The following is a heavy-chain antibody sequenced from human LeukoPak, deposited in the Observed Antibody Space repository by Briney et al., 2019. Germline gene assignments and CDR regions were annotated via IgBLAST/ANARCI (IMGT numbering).Heavy chain of an antibody. D-gene: IGHD5-12*01. J-gene: IGHJ4*02. V-gene: IGHV1-2*02. Sequence: GASVKVSCKASGYTFTGYYMHWVRQAPGQGLEWMGWINPNSGGTNYAQKLQGRVTMTRDTSISTAYMELSRLRSDDTAVYYCARGDSGYLFDYWGQGTLVTVSS. CDR3: ARGDSGYLFDY. CDR1: GYTFTGYY. CDR2: INPNSGGT.